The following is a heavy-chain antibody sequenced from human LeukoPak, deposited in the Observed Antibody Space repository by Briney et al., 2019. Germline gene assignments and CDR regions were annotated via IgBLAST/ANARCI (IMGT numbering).Heavy chain of an antibody. CDR1: GFTFSSYN. CDR2: ISYDGSNK. V-gene: IGHV3-30*18. CDR3: AKSVSGWSFTDYFDY. J-gene: IGHJ4*02. Sequence: GGSLRLSCAASGFTFSSYNMNWVRQAPGKGLEWVAVISYDGSNKYYADSVKGRFTISRDNSKNTLYLQMNSLRAEDTAVYYCAKSVSGWSFTDYFDYWGQGTLVTVSS. D-gene: IGHD6-19*01.